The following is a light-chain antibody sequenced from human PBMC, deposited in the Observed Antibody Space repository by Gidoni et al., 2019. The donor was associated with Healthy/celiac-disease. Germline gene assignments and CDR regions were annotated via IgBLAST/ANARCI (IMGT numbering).Light chain of an antibody. V-gene: IGLV3-21*02. Sequence: SYVLTQSPSVSVAPGQTDRITCGGNNIGSKSVHWYQRKPGQAPVLVVYDDSDRPSGIPERVSGSNSGNTATLTISRVEAGDEADYYCQVWDSSSDHWVFGGGTKLTVL. CDR2: DDS. CDR1: NIGSKS. J-gene: IGLJ3*02. CDR3: QVWDSSSDHWV.